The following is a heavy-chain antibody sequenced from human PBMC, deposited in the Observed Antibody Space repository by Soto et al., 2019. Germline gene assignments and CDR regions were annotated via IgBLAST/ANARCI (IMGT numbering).Heavy chain of an antibody. Sequence: ASVKVSCKASGYTFTSYDINWVRQATGQGLEWMGWMNPNSGNTGYAQKFQGRVTMTRNTSISTAYMELSSLRSEDTAVYYCARGYCSSTSCYFGPSRYGMDVWGQGTTVTVSS. CDR1: GYTFTSYD. CDR3: ARGYCSSTSCYFGPSRYGMDV. CDR2: MNPNSGNT. D-gene: IGHD2-2*01. J-gene: IGHJ6*02. V-gene: IGHV1-8*01.